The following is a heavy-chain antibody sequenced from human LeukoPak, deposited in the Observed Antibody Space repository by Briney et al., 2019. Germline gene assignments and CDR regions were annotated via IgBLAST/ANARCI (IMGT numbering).Heavy chain of an antibody. V-gene: IGHV3-66*02. CDR1: GFTVSSNY. J-gene: IGHJ4*02. CDR2: IYSGGST. D-gene: IGHD1-26*01. Sequence: GGSLRLSCAASGFTVSSNYMSWVRQAPGKGLEWVSVIYSGGSTYYADSVKGRFTISRDNSKNTLYLQMNGLRAEDTAVYYCAKDSKTYSGSYGVDYWGQGTLVTVSS. CDR3: AKDSKTYSGSYGVDY.